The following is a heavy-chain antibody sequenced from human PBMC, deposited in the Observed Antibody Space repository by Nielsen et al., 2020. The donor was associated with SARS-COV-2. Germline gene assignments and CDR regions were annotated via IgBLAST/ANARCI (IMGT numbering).Heavy chain of an antibody. J-gene: IGHJ4*02. D-gene: IGHD6-13*01. Sequence: GESLKISCAASGFTFSSYGMHWVRQAPGKGLEWVAVISYDGSNKYYADSVKGRFTISRDNSKYTLYLQMNSLRAEDTAVYYCAKNPSSYSSSWYSDYWGQGTLVTVSS. V-gene: IGHV3-30*18. CDR2: ISYDGSNK. CDR1: GFTFSSYG. CDR3: AKNPSSYSSSWYSDY.